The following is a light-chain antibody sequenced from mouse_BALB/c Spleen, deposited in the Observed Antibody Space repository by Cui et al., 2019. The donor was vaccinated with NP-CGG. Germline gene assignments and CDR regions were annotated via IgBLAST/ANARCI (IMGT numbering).Light chain of an antibody. CDR1: TGAVTTSNY. Sequence: QAFFTQEPELTTSPGETVTLTCRSSTGAVTTSNYANWVQEKPDHLFTGLIGGTNNRVPGVPARFSGSLIGDKAALTITGAQTEDEAIYFCALWYGNHWVFGGGTKLTVI. CDR2: GTN. V-gene: IGLV1*01. CDR3: ALWYGNHWV. J-gene: IGLJ1*01.